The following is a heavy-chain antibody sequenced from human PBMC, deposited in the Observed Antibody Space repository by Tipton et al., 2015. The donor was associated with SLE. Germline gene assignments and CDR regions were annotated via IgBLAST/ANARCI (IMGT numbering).Heavy chain of an antibody. Sequence: LRLSCTVSGGSISSGSYYWSWIRQPAGKGLGWSGRINTSGSTNYNPSLKSRVTISVDTSKNQFSLKLSSVTAADTAVYYCARGGVDTAMVDYWGQGTLVTVSS. CDR3: ARGGVDTAMVDY. J-gene: IGHJ4*02. V-gene: IGHV4-61*02. D-gene: IGHD5-18*01. CDR2: INTSGST. CDR1: GGSISSGSYY.